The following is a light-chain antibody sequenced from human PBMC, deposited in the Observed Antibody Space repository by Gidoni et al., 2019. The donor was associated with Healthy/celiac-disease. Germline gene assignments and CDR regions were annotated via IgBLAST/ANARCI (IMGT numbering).Light chain of an antibody. Sequence: DIHMTQSPSSLSASVGDRVTITCRASQSISSYLNWYQQKPGKAPKLLIYAASSLQSGVPSRFSGSGSGTDFTLTISSLQPEDFETYYCQQSYSTPQTFGKGTKVEIK. V-gene: IGKV1-39*01. CDR2: AAS. CDR3: QQSYSTPQT. J-gene: IGKJ1*01. CDR1: QSISSY.